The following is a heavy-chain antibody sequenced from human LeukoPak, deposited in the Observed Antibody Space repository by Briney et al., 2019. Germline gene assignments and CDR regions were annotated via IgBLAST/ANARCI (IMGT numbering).Heavy chain of an antibody. J-gene: IGHJ4*02. V-gene: IGHV4-59*01. Sequence: PSETLSLTCTVSGGSISSYYWSWIRQPPGKGLEWIGHIYYSGSTNYNPSLKSRVTISVDTSKNQFSLKLSSVTAADTAVYYCARGTAGPMITVTLGDYWGQGTLVTVSS. CDR2: IYYSGST. CDR1: GGSISSYY. CDR3: ARGTAGPMITVTLGDY. D-gene: IGHD4-17*01.